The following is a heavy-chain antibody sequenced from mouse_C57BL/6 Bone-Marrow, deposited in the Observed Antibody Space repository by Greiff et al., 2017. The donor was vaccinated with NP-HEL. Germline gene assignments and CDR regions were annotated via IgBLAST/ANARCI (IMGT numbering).Heavy chain of an antibody. V-gene: IGHV1-26*01. CDR1: GYTFTDYY. CDR2: INPNNGGT. Sequence: VQLQQSGPELVKPGASVKISCKASGYTFTDYYMNWVKQSHGKSLEWIGDINPNNGGTSYNQKFKGKATLTVDKSSSTAYMELRSLTSEDSAVYYCAREEGWLLLSWFAYWGQGTLVTVSA. CDR3: AREEGWLLLSWFAY. J-gene: IGHJ3*01. D-gene: IGHD2-3*01.